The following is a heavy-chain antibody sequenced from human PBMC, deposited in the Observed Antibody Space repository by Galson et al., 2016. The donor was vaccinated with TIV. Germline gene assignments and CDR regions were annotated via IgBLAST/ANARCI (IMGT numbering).Heavy chain of an antibody. J-gene: IGHJ6*02. CDR2: ISDGGKT. CDR1: GLSVSINY. D-gene: IGHD1-26*01. Sequence: SLRLSCAASGLSVSINYMTWVRQAPGKGLEWVSLISDGGKTSYPDSVRGRFTISRDNSKNTLYLQMNSLRVEDTAVYYCARDRIVDAYYYHYYYGMDVWGQGTAVTVSS. CDR3: ARDRIVDAYYYHYYYGMDV. V-gene: IGHV3-66*02.